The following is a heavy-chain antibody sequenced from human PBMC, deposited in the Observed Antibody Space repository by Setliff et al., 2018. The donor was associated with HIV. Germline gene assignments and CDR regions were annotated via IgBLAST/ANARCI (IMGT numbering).Heavy chain of an antibody. V-gene: IGHV3-7*05. CDR2: IKQDGSEK. CDR1: GGTFSTYA. D-gene: IGHD1-1*01. Sequence: GASVKVSCKASGGTFSTYAMSWVRQAPGKGLEWVANIKQDGSEKYYVDSVKGRFTISRDNAKNSLYLKMNSLRAEDTAVYYGARETRPGLTRSGFDYWGQGTLVTVS. CDR3: ARETRPGLTRSGFDY. J-gene: IGHJ4*02.